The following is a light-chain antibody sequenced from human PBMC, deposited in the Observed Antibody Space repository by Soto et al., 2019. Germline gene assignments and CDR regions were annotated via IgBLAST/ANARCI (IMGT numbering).Light chain of an antibody. CDR1: LTVSDNY. CDR3: QQYSTSPLT. J-gene: IGKJ1*01. V-gene: IGKV3-20*01. CDR2: DAS. Sequence: EIVLTHSPDTLSLSPGERATLSCRASLTVSDNYLAWYQQKAGQAPRLVIYDASNRATGIPDRFSASGSGTDFTLTISRLEPEDFAVYYCQQYSTSPLTFGQGTKVEVK.